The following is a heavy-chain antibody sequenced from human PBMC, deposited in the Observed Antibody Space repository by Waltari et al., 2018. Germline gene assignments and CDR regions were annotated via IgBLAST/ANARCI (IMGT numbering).Heavy chain of an antibody. Sequence: QVQLVQSGAEVKKPGASVKVSCKASGYTFTSYAITWVRQATGQGLEWMGWMNPNSGNQGYTQKFQGRVTRTRTTSRSTAYMELSSLRSEDTAVYYCARPRAAGTGWFDPWGQGTLVTVSS. CDR2: MNPNSGNQ. D-gene: IGHD6-13*01. CDR3: ARPRAAGTGWFDP. CDR1: GYTFTSYA. J-gene: IGHJ5*02. V-gene: IGHV1-8*01.